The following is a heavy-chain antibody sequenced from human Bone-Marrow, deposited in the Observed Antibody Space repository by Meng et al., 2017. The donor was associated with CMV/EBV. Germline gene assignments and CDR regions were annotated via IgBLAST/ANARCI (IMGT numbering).Heavy chain of an antibody. CDR3: ARGDIVVVPAAICAFDI. CDR2: IRYDGSNK. D-gene: IGHD2-2*01. Sequence: GSLRLSCAASGFTFSGYGIHWVRQAPGKGLEWVAFIRYDGSNKYYADSVKGRFTISRDNAKNSLYLQMNSLRAEDTAVYYCARGDIVVVPAAICAFDIWGQGTMVTVSS. CDR1: GFTFSGYG. J-gene: IGHJ3*02. V-gene: IGHV3-30*02.